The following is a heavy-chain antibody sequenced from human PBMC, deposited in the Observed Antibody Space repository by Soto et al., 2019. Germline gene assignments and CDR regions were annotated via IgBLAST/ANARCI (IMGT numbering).Heavy chain of an antibody. D-gene: IGHD3-9*01. Sequence: SETLSLTCTVSGGSVSSSSCYWGWIRQPPGKGLEWIGSIYYSGSTYYNPSLKSRVTISVDTSKNQFSLKLSSVTAADTAVYYCASLLIYYDILTGYYSRGERYEHIDYWGQGTLVTVSS. CDR2: IYYSGST. CDR1: GGSVSSSSCY. CDR3: ASLLIYYDILTGYYSRGERYEHIDY. V-gene: IGHV4-39*01. J-gene: IGHJ4*02.